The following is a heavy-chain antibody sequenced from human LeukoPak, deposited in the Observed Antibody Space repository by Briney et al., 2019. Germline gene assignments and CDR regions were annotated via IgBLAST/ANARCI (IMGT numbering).Heavy chain of an antibody. Sequence: SETLSLTCAVYGGSFSGYYWSWIRQPPGKGLEWIGEINHSGSTNYNPSLKSRVTISVDTSKNQFSLKLSSVTAADTAVYYCARGFRNYGSGSFQRSYYMDVWGKGTTVTVSS. CDR3: ARGFRNYGSGSFQRSYYMDV. CDR2: INHSGST. CDR1: GGSFSGYY. J-gene: IGHJ6*03. D-gene: IGHD3-10*01. V-gene: IGHV4-34*01.